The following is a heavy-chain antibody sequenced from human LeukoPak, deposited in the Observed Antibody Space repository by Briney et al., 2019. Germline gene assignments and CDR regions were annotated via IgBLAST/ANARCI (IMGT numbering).Heavy chain of an antibody. CDR2: FDPEDGET. D-gene: IGHD6-19*01. CDR1: GYTFTGYY. CDR3: ATVMAVAAYNFDY. J-gene: IGHJ4*02. Sequence: ASVKVSCKASGYTFTGYYMHWVRQAPGKGLEWMGGFDPEDGETIYAQKFQGRVTMTEDTSTDTAYMELSSLRSEDTAVYYCATVMAVAAYNFDYWGQGTLVTVSS. V-gene: IGHV1-24*01.